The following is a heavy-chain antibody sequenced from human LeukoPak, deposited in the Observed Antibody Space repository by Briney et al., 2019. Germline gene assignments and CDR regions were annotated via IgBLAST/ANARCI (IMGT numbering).Heavy chain of an antibody. CDR3: AKDNAAYCGGDCFFDY. Sequence: GGSLRLSCAASGFTFSDYYMSWIRQAPGKGLEWVSYISSSGSTIYYADSVKGRFTISRDNSKNTLYLQMNSLRAEDTAVYYCAKDNAAYCGGDCFFDYWGQGTLVTVSS. CDR1: GFTFSDYY. D-gene: IGHD2-21*02. CDR2: ISSSGSTI. V-gene: IGHV3-11*04. J-gene: IGHJ4*02.